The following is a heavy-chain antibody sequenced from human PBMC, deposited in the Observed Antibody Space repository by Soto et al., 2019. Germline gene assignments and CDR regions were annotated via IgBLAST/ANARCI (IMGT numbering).Heavy chain of an antibody. Sequence: QVQLVQSGAEVKKPGSSLKVSCKASGGTFSSYTINWVRQAPGQGLEWRGRIIPILGVANYAQKLQGRVTITADKSTNTAYMEQSSLRSEDTAVYYCARDSGSVFCSGGRCTNFDYWGKGTLVTVSS. J-gene: IGHJ4*02. D-gene: IGHD2-15*01. V-gene: IGHV1-69*08. CDR1: GGTFSSYT. CDR3: ARDSGSVFCSGGRCTNFDY. CDR2: IIPILGVA.